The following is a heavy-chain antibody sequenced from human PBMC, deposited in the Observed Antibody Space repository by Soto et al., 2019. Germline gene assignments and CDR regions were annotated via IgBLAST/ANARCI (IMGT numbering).Heavy chain of an antibody. CDR1: GFSLTTSGVG. CDR3: AHRLTLTSNWNYGRFDY. D-gene: IGHD1-7*01. Sequence: QITLKESGPTLVKPTQTLTLTCTFSGFSLTTSGVGVGWIRQPPGKALEWLALIYWDDDKRYSPSLKSRLTITKDTSRHQVVLTMTNMDPVDTATYFCAHRLTLTSNWNYGRFDYWGKGTLVTVSS. CDR2: IYWDDDK. J-gene: IGHJ4*02. V-gene: IGHV2-5*02.